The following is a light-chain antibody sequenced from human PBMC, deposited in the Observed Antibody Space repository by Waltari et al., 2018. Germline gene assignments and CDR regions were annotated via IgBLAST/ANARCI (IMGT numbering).Light chain of an antibody. Sequence: DVVMTQSPLSLPVTLGQPASISCRSSQSLVHSDGNIYLNWFQQRPGQSPRRLIYKVSNRDSGVPDRFSGSGSGTDFTLKISRVEAEDVGVYYCMQGTYWPTFGQGTKVEIK. V-gene: IGKV2-30*02. CDR2: KVS. CDR3: MQGTYWPT. CDR1: QSLVHSDGNIY. J-gene: IGKJ1*01.